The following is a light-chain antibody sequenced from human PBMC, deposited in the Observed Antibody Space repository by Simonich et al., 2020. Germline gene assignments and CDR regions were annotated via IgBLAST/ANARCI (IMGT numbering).Light chain of an antibody. CDR1: SGSIASNY. J-gene: IGLJ3*02. Sequence: NFILTQPHSVSESPGKTVTISCTRSSGSIASNYVQWYQQRPGSAPTTVIYEDNQRPSGVPERFSGSIDSSSNSASLTISGLKTEDEADYYCQSYDSSNWVFGGGTKLTVL. V-gene: IGLV6-57*03. CDR2: EDN. CDR3: QSYDSSNWV.